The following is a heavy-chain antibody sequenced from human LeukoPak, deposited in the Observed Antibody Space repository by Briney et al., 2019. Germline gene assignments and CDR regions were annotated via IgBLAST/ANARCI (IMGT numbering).Heavy chain of an antibody. CDR3: ARGPRLTGAPFDY. D-gene: IGHD3-9*01. CDR2: IIPIFGTA. CDR1: GGTFSSYA. Sequence: SVKVSCKASGGTFSSYAISWVRQAPGQGLEWMGGIIPIFGTANYAQKFQGRVTITADESTSTAYMELSSLRSEDTAVYYCARGPRLTGAPFDYWGQGTLVTVSS. V-gene: IGHV1-69*13. J-gene: IGHJ4*02.